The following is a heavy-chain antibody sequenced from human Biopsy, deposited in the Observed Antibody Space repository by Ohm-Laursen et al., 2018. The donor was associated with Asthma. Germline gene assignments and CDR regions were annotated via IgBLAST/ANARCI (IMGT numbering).Heavy chain of an antibody. V-gene: IGHV1-2*06. D-gene: IGHD3/OR15-3a*01. CDR1: GYTFIGYH. CDR3: ARGQKSPGDWWFDP. J-gene: IGHJ5*02. Sequence: SVKVSCKTSGYTFIGYHIHWVRQAPGQGLEWMGRINPNSGGTNYAQKFQGRVTMTSDTSISTAYMELSRLRSDDTALYYCARGQKSPGDWWFDPWGQGTLVTVSS. CDR2: INPNSGGT.